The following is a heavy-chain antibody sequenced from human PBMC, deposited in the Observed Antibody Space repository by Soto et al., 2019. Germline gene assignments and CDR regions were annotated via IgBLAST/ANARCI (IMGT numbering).Heavy chain of an antibody. V-gene: IGHV3-21*01. J-gene: IGHJ6*03. CDR3: ARDLEKLELRYYYYYMDV. Sequence: GGSLRLSCAASGFTFSSYSMNWVRQAPGKGLEWVSSISSSSSYIYYADSVKGRFTISRDNAKNSLYLQMNSLRAEDTAVYYCARDLEKLELRYYYYYMDVWGKGTTVTVSS. CDR1: GFTFSSYS. CDR2: ISSSSSYI. D-gene: IGHD1-7*01.